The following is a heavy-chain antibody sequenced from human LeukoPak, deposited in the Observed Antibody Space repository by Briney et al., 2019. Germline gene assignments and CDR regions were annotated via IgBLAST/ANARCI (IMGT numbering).Heavy chain of an antibody. D-gene: IGHD6-6*01. V-gene: IGHV1-18*01. CDR1: GYTFTSYG. CDR3: AIDPHRGIAARPPAWGFAP. J-gene: IGHJ5*02. CDR2: ISAYNGKT. Sequence: ASXKVSCKASGYTFTSYGISWVRQAPGQGNEWMGWISAYNGKTNYAKKLQGRGTITTDTSKRTAYMQLRSLRSDDTAVYYCAIDPHRGIAARPPAWGFAPWGQGTLVTVSS.